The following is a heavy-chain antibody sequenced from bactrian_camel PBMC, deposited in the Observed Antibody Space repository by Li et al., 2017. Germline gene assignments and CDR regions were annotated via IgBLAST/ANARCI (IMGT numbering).Heavy chain of an antibody. D-gene: IGHD3*01. V-gene: IGHV3S40*01. Sequence: DVQLVESGGGSVQSGGSLRLSCAVSGLTASGSHMAWFRQAPGKERERVATIYTTGASTYYADSVKGRFTTSRDNTRNTVSLQMNSLLPEDTAMYFCAAAPVGWSLELQEGAYGYWGRGTQVTVS. CDR3: AAAPVGWSLELQEGAYGY. CDR1: GLTASGSH. CDR2: IYTTGAST. J-gene: IGHJ4*01.